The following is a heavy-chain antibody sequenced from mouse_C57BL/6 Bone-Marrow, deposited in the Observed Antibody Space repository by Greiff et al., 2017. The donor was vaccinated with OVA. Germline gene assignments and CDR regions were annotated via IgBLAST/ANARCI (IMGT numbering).Heavy chain of an antibody. CDR1: GFTFSSYA. CDR3: AIDKYSNYFDY. V-gene: IGHV5-4*01. CDR2: ISDGGSYT. D-gene: IGHD2-5*01. J-gene: IGHJ2*01. Sequence: EVMLVESGGGLVKPGGSLKLSCAASGFTFSSYAMSWVRQTPEKRLEWVATISDGGSYTYYPDNVKGRFTISRDNAKNNLYLQMSHLKSEDTAMYYCAIDKYSNYFDYWGQGTTLTVSS.